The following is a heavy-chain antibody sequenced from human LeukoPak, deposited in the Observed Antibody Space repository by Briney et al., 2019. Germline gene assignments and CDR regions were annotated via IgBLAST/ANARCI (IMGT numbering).Heavy chain of an antibody. CDR3: AKDPGSHSSSSYFDY. D-gene: IGHD6-6*01. Sequence: PGRSLRLSCAASGFTFDDYAMHWVRQAPGKGLEWVSGISWNSGSIGYADSVKGRFTISRDNAKNSLYLQMNSLRAEDTALYYCAKDPGSHSSSSYFDYWGQGTLVTVSS. CDR1: GFTFDDYA. V-gene: IGHV3-9*01. J-gene: IGHJ4*02. CDR2: ISWNSGSI.